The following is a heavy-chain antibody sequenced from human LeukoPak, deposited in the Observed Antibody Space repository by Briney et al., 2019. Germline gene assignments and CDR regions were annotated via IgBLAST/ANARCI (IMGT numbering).Heavy chain of an antibody. V-gene: IGHV1-46*01. J-gene: IGHJ3*02. D-gene: IGHD6-13*01. CDR2: INPSGGST. CDR1: GYTFTSYY. Sequence: ASVKVSCKASGYTFTSYYMHWVRQAPGQGLEWMGIINPSGGSTSYAQKFQGRVTMTRDMSTSTVYMELSSLRSEDTAVYYCARDVRVRSSWTDDAFDIWGQGTMVTVSS. CDR3: ARDVRVRSSWTDDAFDI.